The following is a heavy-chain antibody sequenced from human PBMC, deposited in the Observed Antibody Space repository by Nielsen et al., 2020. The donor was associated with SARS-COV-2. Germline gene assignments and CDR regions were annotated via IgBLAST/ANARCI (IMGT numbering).Heavy chain of an antibody. D-gene: IGHD2-15*01. CDR1: GGSISSGGYY. CDR3: ARAWGDCSGGSCYSGDYYYYGMDV. V-gene: IGHV4-61*08. CDR2: IYYSGST. Sequence: SETLSLTCTVSGGSISSGGYYWSWIRQPPGKGLEWIEYIYYSGSTNYNPSLKSRVTISVDTSKNQFSLKLSSVTAADTAVYYCARAWGDCSGGSCYSGDYYYYGMDVWGQGTTVTVSS. J-gene: IGHJ6*02.